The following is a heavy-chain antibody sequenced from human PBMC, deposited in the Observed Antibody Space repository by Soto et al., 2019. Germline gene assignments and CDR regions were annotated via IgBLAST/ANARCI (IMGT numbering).Heavy chain of an antibody. Sequence: QVQLVQSGAEVKQPGSSVKVSCKTSGGTFSTYAIYWVRQAPGQGLEWMGAIIPLFGTADYAQKFQGRVTITADESTSTASMELSSLRSEDTAVYYCARPKGSDSSGYYYFDDWGQGTLVTVSS. J-gene: IGHJ4*02. V-gene: IGHV1-69*01. D-gene: IGHD6-19*01. CDR1: GGTFSTYA. CDR3: ARPKGSDSSGYYYFDD. CDR2: IIPLFGTA.